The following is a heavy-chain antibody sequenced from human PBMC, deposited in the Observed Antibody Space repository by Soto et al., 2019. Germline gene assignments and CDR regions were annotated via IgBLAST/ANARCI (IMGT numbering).Heavy chain of an antibody. CDR1: GYTVATYW. V-gene: IGHV5-51*01. D-gene: IGHD7-27*01. Sequence: RESLKISCERSGYTVATYWIGWVRQMPGKGLEWMGIIYPGDSDTKYSPSFQGQGTISADKSINTAYLQLSSLEASGTAIYYCTGASGSHNYDSLDFWGQGASVTVYS. J-gene: IGHJ6*02. CDR2: IYPGDSDT. CDR3: TGASGSHNYDSLDF.